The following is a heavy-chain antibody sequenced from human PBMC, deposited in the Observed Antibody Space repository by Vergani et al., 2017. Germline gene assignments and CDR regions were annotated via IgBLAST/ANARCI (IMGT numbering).Heavy chain of an antibody. CDR1: GFTFSSYA. D-gene: IGHD4-17*01. CDR2: ISYDGSNK. J-gene: IGHJ4*02. Sequence: QVQLVESGGGVVQPGRSLRLSCAASGFTFSSYAMHWVRQAPGKGLEWVAVISYDGSNKYYADSVKGRFTISRDNSKNTLYLQMNSLRAEDTAVYYCAKDYGDYEDYWGQGTLVTVSS. CDR3: AKDYGDYEDY. V-gene: IGHV3-30-3*01.